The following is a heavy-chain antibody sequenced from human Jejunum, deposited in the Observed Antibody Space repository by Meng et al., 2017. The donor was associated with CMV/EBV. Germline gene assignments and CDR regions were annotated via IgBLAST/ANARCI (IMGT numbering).Heavy chain of an antibody. CDR3: ANTVVAGFGGVDY. V-gene: IGHV3-7*01. Sequence: ASGFSFSTYWMSWVRQAPGKGLEWVANINQDGSERFYVDSVKGRFSISRDNAKNSLYLQMNSLGAEDSALYYCANTVVAGFGGVDYWGQGTLVTVSS. CDR1: GFSFSTYW. CDR2: INQDGSER. J-gene: IGHJ4*02. D-gene: IGHD6-19*01.